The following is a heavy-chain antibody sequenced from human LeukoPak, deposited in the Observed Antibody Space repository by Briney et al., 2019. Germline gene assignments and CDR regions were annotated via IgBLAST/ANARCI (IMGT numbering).Heavy chain of an antibody. CDR3: ARNDYGGIVDAFDI. CDR1: GFTFTTYA. CDR2: ISYDGSDK. J-gene: IGHJ3*02. Sequence: GRSLRLSCAASGFTFTTYAMHWVRQAPGKGLEWVAFISYDGSDKSYAGSVKGRITVSRDNSKNTLYLQMNSLRAEDTAVYYCARNDYGGIVDAFDIWGQGTMVTVSS. D-gene: IGHD4-23*01. V-gene: IGHV3-30-3*01.